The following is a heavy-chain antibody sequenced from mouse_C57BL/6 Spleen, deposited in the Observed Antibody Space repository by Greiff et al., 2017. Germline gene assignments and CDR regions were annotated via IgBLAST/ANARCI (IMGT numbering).Heavy chain of an antibody. CDR2: IYPRSGNT. CDR1: GYTFTSYG. V-gene: IGHV1-81*01. Sequence: QVQLKESGAELARPGASVKLSCKASGYTFTSYGISWVKQRTGQGLEWIGEIYPRSGNTYYNEKFKGKATLTADKSSSKAYMELRSLTSEDSSVYFCARFDGNDWYFDVWGTGTTVTVSS. CDR3: ARFDGNDWYFDV. J-gene: IGHJ1*03. D-gene: IGHD2-1*01.